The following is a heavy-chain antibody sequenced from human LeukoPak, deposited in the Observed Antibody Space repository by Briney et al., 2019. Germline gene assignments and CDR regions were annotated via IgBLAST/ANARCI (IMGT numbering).Heavy chain of an antibody. Sequence: PSETLSLTCAVYGGSFTGYYWSWIRQPPGKGLEWIGEINHSGSTNYNPSLKSRVTISVDTSKNQFSLKLSSVTAADTAVYYCARAPLYCSSTSCYSGANFDYWGQGTLATVSS. CDR2: INHSGST. J-gene: IGHJ4*02. D-gene: IGHD2-2*02. CDR3: ARAPLYCSSTSCYSGANFDY. V-gene: IGHV4-34*01. CDR1: GGSFTGYY.